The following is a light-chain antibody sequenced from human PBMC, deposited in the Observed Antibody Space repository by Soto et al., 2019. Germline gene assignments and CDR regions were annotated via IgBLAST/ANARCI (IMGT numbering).Light chain of an antibody. J-gene: IGLJ2*01. CDR1: GSNIGGNT. V-gene: IGLV1-44*01. CDR2: NTN. CDR3: AAWDDILKGPV. Sequence: QSVLTQPPSASGTPGQRVTISCSGSGSNIGGNTVNWYQQLPGAAPKLLIYNTNQRPSGVPDRFSGSKSGTAASLAISGLQSEEEADYYCAAWDDILKGPVFGGGTKLTVL.